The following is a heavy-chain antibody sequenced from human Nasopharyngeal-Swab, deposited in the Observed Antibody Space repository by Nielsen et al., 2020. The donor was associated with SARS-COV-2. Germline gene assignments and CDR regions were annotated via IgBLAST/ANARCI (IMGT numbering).Heavy chain of an antibody. CDR1: GGTFSSYA. CDR3: ASEDTAMEYYYYGMDV. CDR2: INPNSGGT. V-gene: IGHV1-2*06. Sequence: ASVKVSCKASGGTFSSYAISWVRQAPGQGLEWMGRINPNSGGTNYAQKFQGRVTMTRDTSISTAYMELSRLRSDDTAVYYCASEDTAMEYYYYGMDVWGQGTTVIVSS. J-gene: IGHJ6*02. D-gene: IGHD5-18*01.